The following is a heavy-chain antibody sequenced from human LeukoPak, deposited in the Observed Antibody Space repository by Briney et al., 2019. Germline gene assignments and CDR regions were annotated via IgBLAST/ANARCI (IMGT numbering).Heavy chain of an antibody. CDR3: TRWTAAFDY. CDR1: GFTFGDYA. D-gene: IGHD3/OR15-3a*01. CDR2: IRSKAYGGTT. J-gene: IGHJ4*02. V-gene: IGHV3-49*04. Sequence: GGSLRLPCTASGFTFGDYAMSWVRQAPGKGLEWVGFIRSKAYGGTTEYAASVKGRFTISRDDSKSIAYLQMNSLKTEDTAVYYCTRWTAAFDYWGQGTLVTVSS.